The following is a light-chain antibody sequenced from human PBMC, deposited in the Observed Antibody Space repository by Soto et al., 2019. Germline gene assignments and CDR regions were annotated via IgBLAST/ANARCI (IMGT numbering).Light chain of an antibody. CDR2: TND. CDR3: ATWDDSLNGWV. J-gene: IGLJ3*02. Sequence: QSVLTQPPSASGTPGQRVTISCSGSSSNIGTNTVNWYQQVPRTAPKLLIYTNDQRPSGVPDRFSASKSGTSASLAISGLQSEDEADYYCATWDDSLNGWVFGGGTKVTVL. CDR1: SSNIGTNT. V-gene: IGLV1-44*01.